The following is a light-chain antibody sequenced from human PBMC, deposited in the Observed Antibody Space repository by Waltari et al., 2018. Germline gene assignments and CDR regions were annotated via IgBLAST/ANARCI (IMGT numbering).Light chain of an antibody. J-gene: IGLJ3*02. Sequence: QSVLTQPPSVSGTPGQRVTISCPGSSSNIGSYAVNWYQQFPGTAPKLLIYYNNQRPSRVPDRFSGSKSGTSASLAISGLQSADEADYHCSAWDDSLNAWVFGGGTRLTVL. CDR2: YNN. V-gene: IGLV1-44*01. CDR1: SSNIGSYA. CDR3: SAWDDSLNAWV.